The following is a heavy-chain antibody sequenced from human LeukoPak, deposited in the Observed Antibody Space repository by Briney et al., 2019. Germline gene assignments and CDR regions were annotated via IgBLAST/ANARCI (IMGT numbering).Heavy chain of an antibody. CDR2: ISSSGSTI. D-gene: IGHD1-26*01. J-gene: IGHJ4*02. V-gene: IGHV3-48*03. Sequence: GGSLRLSCAASEFTFDDYAMHWVRQAPGKGLEWVSYISSSGSTIYYADSVKGRFTISRDNAKNSLYLQMNSLRAEDTAVYYCARDLVGATPPGDWGQGTLVTVSS. CDR1: EFTFDDYA. CDR3: ARDLVGATPPGD.